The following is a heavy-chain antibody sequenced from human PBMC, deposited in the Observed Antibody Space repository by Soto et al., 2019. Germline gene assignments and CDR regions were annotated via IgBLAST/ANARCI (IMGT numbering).Heavy chain of an antibody. D-gene: IGHD3-10*01. CDR1: GFTFSSYS. V-gene: IGHV3-48*01. J-gene: IGHJ6*02. Sequence: PGGSLRLSCAASGFTFSSYSMNWVRQAPGKGLEWVSYISSSSSTIYYADSVKGRFTISRDNSKNTLYLQMNSLRAEDTAVYYCARDMVRGMDVWGQGTTVTVSS. CDR3: ARDMVRGMDV. CDR2: ISSSSSTI.